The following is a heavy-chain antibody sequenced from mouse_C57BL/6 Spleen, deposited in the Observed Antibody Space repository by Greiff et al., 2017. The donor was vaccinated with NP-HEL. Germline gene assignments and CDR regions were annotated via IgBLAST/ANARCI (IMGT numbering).Heavy chain of an antibody. V-gene: IGHV1-69*01. CDR2: MDASDSYT. CDR3: ARWLLRYFDV. Sequence: QQGGAELVMPGASVKLSCKASGYTFTSYWMHWVKQRPGQGLEWIGEMDASDSYTNYNQKFKGKSTLTVDKSSSTAYMQISSLTSEDSAVYYCARWLLRYFDVWGTGTTVTVSS. CDR1: GYTFTSYW. J-gene: IGHJ1*03. D-gene: IGHD2-3*01.